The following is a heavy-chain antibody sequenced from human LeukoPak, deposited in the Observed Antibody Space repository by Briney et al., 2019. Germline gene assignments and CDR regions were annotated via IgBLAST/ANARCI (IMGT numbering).Heavy chain of an antibody. J-gene: IGHJ4*02. CDR1: GGSISSSSYY. D-gene: IGHD2-15*01. Sequence: SSETLSLTCTVSGGSISSSSYYWGWIRQPPGKGLEWIGSIYYSGSTYYNPSLKSRVTISVDTSKNQFSLKLSSVTAADTAVYYCARHVSSPVDYFDYWGQGTLVTVSS. CDR2: IYYSGST. CDR3: ARHVSSPVDYFDY. V-gene: IGHV4-39*01.